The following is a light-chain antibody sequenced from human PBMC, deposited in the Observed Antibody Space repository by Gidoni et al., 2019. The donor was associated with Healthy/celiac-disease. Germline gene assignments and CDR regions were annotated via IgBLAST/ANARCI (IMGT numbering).Light chain of an antibody. CDR2: DVS. CDR1: SSDVGGYNY. CDR3: SSYTSSSTLVV. V-gene: IGLV2-14*03. J-gene: IGLJ2*01. Sequence: QSALTQPASVSGSPGQSITISCTGTSSDVGGYNYVSWYQQHPGKAPKLMIYDVSNPPSGDSNRFSGSKSGNTASLTISGLQAEDEADYYCSSYTSSSTLVVFGGGTKLTVL.